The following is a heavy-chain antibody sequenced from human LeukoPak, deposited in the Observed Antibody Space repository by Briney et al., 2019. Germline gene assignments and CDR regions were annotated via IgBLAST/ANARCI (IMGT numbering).Heavy chain of an antibody. CDR3: ARQGQLVLTYFDY. V-gene: IGHV4-59*08. J-gene: IGHJ4*02. D-gene: IGHD6-13*01. CDR1: GGSMSPYH. Sequence: ASETLSLTCTVSGGSMSPYHWGWIRQPPGKGLEWTGYIYYSGSTNYNPSHKSRVTISVDTSRNQFSLKLNSVTAADTAVYYCARQGQLVLTYFDYWGLGTLVTVSS. CDR2: IYYSGST.